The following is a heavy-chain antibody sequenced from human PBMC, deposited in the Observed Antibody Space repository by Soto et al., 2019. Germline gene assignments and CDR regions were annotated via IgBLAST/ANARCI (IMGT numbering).Heavy chain of an antibody. J-gene: IGHJ4*02. CDR1: GFTFSDAW. CDR2: IKSKSDGGTT. CDR3: ARDPGRGIAVHGPQY. D-gene: IGHD6-19*01. Sequence: GGSLRLSCAASGFTFSDAWMSWVRKAPGEGLDWVGRIKSKSDGGTTEYAAPVRGRFTISRDNSKNTLYLQMNSLRAEDTAVYYCARDPGRGIAVHGPQYWGQGTLVTV. V-gene: IGHV3-15*01.